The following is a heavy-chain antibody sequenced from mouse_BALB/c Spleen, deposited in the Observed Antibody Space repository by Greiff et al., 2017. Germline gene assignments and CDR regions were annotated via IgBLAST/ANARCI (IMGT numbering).Heavy chain of an antibody. CDR2: ISYDGSN. V-gene: IGHV3-6*02. CDR3: ARDRAYYGNYDWYFDV. CDR1: GYSITSGYY. Sequence: EVQVEESGPGLVKPSQSLSLTCSVTGYSITSGYYWNWIRQFPGNKLEWMGYISYDGSNNYNPSLKNRISITRDTSKNQFFLKLNSVTTEDTATYYCARDRAYYGNYDWYFDVWGAGTTVTVSS. D-gene: IGHD2-10*01. J-gene: IGHJ1*01.